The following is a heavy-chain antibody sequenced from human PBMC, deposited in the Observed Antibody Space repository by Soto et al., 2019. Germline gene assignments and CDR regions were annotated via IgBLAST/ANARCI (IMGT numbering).Heavy chain of an antibody. D-gene: IGHD5-18*01. V-gene: IGHV3-9*01. CDR2: ISWNSGNI. CDR3: AKDITPRGYSYGYYYYYGMDV. Sequence: GGSLRLSCASSGFTFDDYAMHFVLQAPVKVLDWFSGISWNSGNIGYADSVKGRFTISRDNAKNSLYLQMNSLRAEDTALYYCAKDITPRGYSYGYYYYYGMDVWGQGTTVTVSS. J-gene: IGHJ6*02. CDR1: GFTFDDYA.